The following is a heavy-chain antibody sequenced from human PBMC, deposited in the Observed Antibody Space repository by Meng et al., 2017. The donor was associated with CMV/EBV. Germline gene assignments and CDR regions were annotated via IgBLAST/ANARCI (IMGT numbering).Heavy chain of an antibody. J-gene: IGHJ5*02. CDR3: ARDGPVTMIVVGNWFDP. CDR1: GGSISSSNYF. Sequence: SETLSLTCSVSGGSISSSNYFWGWIRQPPGKGLEWIGNIYYSGSTYYNPSLKSRVTISVDTSKNQFSLKLSSVTAADTAVYYCARDGPVTMIVVGNWFDPWGQGTLVTVSS. D-gene: IGHD3-22*01. V-gene: IGHV4-39*07. CDR2: IYYSGST.